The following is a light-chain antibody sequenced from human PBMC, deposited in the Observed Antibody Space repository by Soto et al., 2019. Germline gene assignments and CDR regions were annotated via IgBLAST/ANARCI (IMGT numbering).Light chain of an antibody. CDR2: NNN. V-gene: IGLV1-44*01. CDR1: SSNIGSNT. Sequence: QSVLTQPPSASGTPGQGVTISCSGRSSNIGSNTVNWYQQLPGTAPKLLIYNNNQRPSGVPDRFSGSKSGTSASLAISGLQSEDEADYYCAAWDDSLNGLVFGTGTKLTVL. CDR3: AAWDDSLNGLV. J-gene: IGLJ1*01.